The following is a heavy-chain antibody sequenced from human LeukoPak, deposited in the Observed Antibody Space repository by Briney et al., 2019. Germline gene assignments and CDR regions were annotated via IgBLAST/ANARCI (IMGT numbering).Heavy chain of an antibody. CDR2: ISGSADIT. Sequence: GGSLRLSCAASGFILSSYAMSWVRQAPGKGLEWVSGISGSADITDYADSVKGRFTISRDNSKNTLYLQMNSLRAEDTAVYYCAKDLYYFGSGSHDYWGQGTLVTVSS. CDR3: AKDLYYFGSGSHDY. CDR1: GFILSSYA. V-gene: IGHV3-23*01. J-gene: IGHJ4*02. D-gene: IGHD3-10*01.